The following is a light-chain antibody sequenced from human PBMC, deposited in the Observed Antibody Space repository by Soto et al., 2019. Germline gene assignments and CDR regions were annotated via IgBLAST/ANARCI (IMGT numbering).Light chain of an antibody. CDR2: DAS. CDR1: QSVTSNY. Sequence: EVVMTQSPATLSVSPGERATLSCRASQSVTSNYLAWYQQKPGQAPRLLIYDASNRATGIPARFSGSGSGTDFTLTISSLEPEDSAVYYCQQRHMWPITFGQGTRLEI. V-gene: IGKV3-11*01. J-gene: IGKJ5*01. CDR3: QQRHMWPIT.